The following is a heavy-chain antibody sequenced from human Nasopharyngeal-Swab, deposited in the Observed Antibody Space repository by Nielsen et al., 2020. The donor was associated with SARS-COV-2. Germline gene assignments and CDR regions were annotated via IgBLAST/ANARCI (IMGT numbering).Heavy chain of an antibody. J-gene: IGHJ4*02. CDR2: ISYDGSNK. CDR3: AKPRDGYNSFDY. V-gene: IGHV3-30*18. CDR1: GFTFSSYG. Sequence: GGSLRLSCAASGFTFSSYGMHWVRQAPGKGLEWVAVISYDGSNKYYADSVKGRFTISRDNSKNTLYLQMNSLRAEDTAVYYCAKPRDGYNSFDYWGQGTLVTVSS. D-gene: IGHD5-24*01.